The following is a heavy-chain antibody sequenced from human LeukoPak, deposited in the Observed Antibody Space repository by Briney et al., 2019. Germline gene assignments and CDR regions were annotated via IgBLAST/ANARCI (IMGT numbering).Heavy chain of an antibody. CDR3: ARGTQSPVPGYFDF. D-gene: IGHD3/OR15-3a*01. V-gene: IGHV3-48*03. CDR2: ISRTGTTM. J-gene: IGHJ4*02. CDR1: GFTFSSYD. Sequence: GGSLRLSCAASGFTFSSYDMNWVRQAPGKGLEWVSYISRTGTTMQYADSVRGRFTIARDNAKNSLYLQMNSLRAEDTAVYYCARGTQSPVPGYFDFWGQGTLVTVSS.